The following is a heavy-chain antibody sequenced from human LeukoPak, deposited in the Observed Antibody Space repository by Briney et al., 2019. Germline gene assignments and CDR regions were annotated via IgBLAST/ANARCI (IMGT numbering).Heavy chain of an antibody. D-gene: IGHD3-3*01. J-gene: IGHJ5*02. V-gene: IGHV4-59*08. CDR3: ARLPDYYYDFWSGYYYGFDP. CDR2: IYYSGST. Sequence: SETLSLTCTVSGGSISSYYWSWIRQPPEKGLEWIGCIYYSGSTNYNPSLKSRVTISVDTSKNQFSLKLSSVTAADTAVYYCARLPDYYYDFWSGYYYGFDPWGQGTLVTVSS. CDR1: GGSISSYY.